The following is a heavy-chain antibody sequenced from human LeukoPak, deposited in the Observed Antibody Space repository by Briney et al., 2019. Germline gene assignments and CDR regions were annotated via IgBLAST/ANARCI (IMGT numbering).Heavy chain of an antibody. V-gene: IGHV1-69*04. CDR1: GGTFSSYA. CDR3: AKEITMVRGAPGDYYYYGMDV. Sequence: GASVKVSCRASGGTFSSYAISWVRQAPGQGLEWMGRIIPILGIANYAQKFQGRVTITADKSTSTAYMELSSLRSEDTAVYYCAKEITMVRGAPGDYYYYGMDVWGQGTTVTVSS. CDR2: IIPILGIA. D-gene: IGHD3-10*01. J-gene: IGHJ6*02.